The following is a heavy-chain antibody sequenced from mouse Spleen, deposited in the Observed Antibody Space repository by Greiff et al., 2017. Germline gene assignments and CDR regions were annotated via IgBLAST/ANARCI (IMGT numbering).Heavy chain of an antibody. V-gene: IGHV1S29*02. CDR2: IYPYNGGT. D-gene: IGHD1-1*01. CDR1: GYTFTDYN. CDR3: ARRELYYGYAMDY. Sequence: VQLKESGPELVKPGASVKISCKASGYTFTDYNMHWVKQSHGKSLEWIGYIYPYNGGTGYNQKFKSKATLTVDNSSSTAYMELRSLTSEDSAVYYCARRELYYGYAMDYWGQGTSVTVSS. J-gene: IGHJ4*01.